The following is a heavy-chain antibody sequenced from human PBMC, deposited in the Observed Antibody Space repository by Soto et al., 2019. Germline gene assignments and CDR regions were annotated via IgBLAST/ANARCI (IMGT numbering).Heavy chain of an antibody. CDR1: GFTFSSYA. Sequence: PGGSLRLSCAASGFTFSSYAMHWVRQAPGKGLEYVSAISSNGGSTYYANSVKGRFTISRDNSKNTLYLQMGSLRAEDMAVYYCARDASREPQYNWNEQNYYYYYMDVWGKGTTVTVSS. D-gene: IGHD1-1*01. CDR2: ISSNGGST. J-gene: IGHJ6*03. V-gene: IGHV3-64*01. CDR3: ARDASREPQYNWNEQNYYYYYMDV.